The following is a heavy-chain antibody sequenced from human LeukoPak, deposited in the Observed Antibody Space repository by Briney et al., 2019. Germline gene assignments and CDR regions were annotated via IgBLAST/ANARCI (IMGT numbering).Heavy chain of an antibody. CDR3: AREGPRGNSQFDY. V-gene: IGHV3-66*01. Sequence: GGSLRLSCAASGFIVSANYMSWVRQTPGKGLEWVSIFYSGGATFYVDSVKGRLTISRDNSKNTLYLQMNSLRAEDTAVYYCAREGPRGNSQFDYWGQGTLVTVPS. J-gene: IGHJ4*02. CDR2: FYSGGAT. D-gene: IGHD2/OR15-2a*01. CDR1: GFIVSANY.